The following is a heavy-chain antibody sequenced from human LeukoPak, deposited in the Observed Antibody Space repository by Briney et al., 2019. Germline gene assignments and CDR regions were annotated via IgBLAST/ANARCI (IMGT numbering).Heavy chain of an antibody. V-gene: IGHV3-21*01. J-gene: IGHJ6*02. D-gene: IGHD3-3*01. Sequence: GGSLRLSCAASGFTFSSYYMNWVRQAPGKGLECVSSISSSSSYIYYADPVKGRFTISRDNAKNSLYLQMNSLRAEDTAVYYCARSISKVMYGMDVWGQGTTVTVSS. CDR3: ARSISKVMYGMDV. CDR2: ISSSSSYI. CDR1: GFTFSSYY.